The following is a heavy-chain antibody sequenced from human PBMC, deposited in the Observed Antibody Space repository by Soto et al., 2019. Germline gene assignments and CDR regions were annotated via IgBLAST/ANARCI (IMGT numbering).Heavy chain of an antibody. J-gene: IGHJ6*02. D-gene: IGHD6-13*01. CDR2: ISYGGST. V-gene: IGHV3-30-3*01. CDR1: GFTFSSYA. CDR3: AKDMIAAPPAHYYYYGMDV. Sequence: LRLSCAASGFTFSSYAMHWVRQAPGKGLEWVAVISYGGSTYYADSVKGRFTISRDNSKNSLYLQMNSLRTEDTALYYCAKDMIAAPPAHYYYYGMDVWGQGTTVTVSS.